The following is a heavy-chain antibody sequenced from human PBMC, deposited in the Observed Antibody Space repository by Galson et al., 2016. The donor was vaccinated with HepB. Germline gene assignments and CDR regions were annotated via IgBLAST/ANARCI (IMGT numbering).Heavy chain of an antibody. J-gene: IGHJ6*02. CDR2: LSPKAGNA. V-gene: IGHV1-8*01. CDR3: ARRGAYYYNGMDI. Sequence: SVKVSCKASGYTFSNYDVNWVRQAPGQGLEWVGWLSPKAGNAQYAQKFQDRVTMTRDISMNTIYMELTNLRSEDTAVYYCARRGAYYYNGMDIWGQGTTVNVSS. D-gene: IGHD3-10*01. CDR1: GYTFSNYD.